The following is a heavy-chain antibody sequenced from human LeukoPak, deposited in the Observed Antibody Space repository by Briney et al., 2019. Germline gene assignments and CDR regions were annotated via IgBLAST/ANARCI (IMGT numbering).Heavy chain of an antibody. CDR3: ARVPAELGSYYYYYGMDV. Sequence: KPSETLSLTCTVSGGSISSYYWSWIRQPPGKGLEWIGYIYYSGSTNYNPSLKSRVTISVDTSKNQFSLKLSSVTAADTAVYYCARVPAELGSYYYYYGMDVWGQGTTVTVSS. D-gene: IGHD7-27*01. J-gene: IGHJ6*02. CDR1: GGSISSYY. CDR2: IYYSGST. V-gene: IGHV4-59*01.